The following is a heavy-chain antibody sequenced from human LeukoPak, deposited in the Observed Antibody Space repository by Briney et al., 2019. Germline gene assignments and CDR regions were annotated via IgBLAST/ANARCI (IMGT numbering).Heavy chain of an antibody. CDR1: GGTFISYA. J-gene: IGHJ4*02. V-gene: IGHV1-69*13. Sequence: SVKVSCKASGGTFISYAISWVRQAPGQGLEWMGGIIPIFGTANYAQKFQGRVTITADESTSTAYMELSSLRSEDTAVYYCARGRSLLQLYYFDYWGQGTLVTVSS. D-gene: IGHD3-22*01. CDR2: IIPIFGTA. CDR3: ARGRSLLQLYYFDY.